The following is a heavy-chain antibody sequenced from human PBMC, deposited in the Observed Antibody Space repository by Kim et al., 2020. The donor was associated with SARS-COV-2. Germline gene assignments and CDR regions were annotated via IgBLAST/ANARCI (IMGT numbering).Heavy chain of an antibody. CDR2: K. V-gene: IGHV3-7*01. CDR3: ARVGSSSWYFDY. Sequence: KYYVDAVKGRFTISRDNAKNSLYLQMNGLRAEDTAVYYCARVGSSSWYFDYWGQGTLVTVSS. D-gene: IGHD6-13*01. J-gene: IGHJ4*02.